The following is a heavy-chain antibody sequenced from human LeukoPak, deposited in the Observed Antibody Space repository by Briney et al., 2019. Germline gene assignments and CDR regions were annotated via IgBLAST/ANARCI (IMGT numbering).Heavy chain of an antibody. V-gene: IGHV3-7*01. J-gene: IGHJ4*02. Sequence: GGSLRLSCVASGFTFSTYWMSWVRQTPEKGLEFVANIKQDGSVKNYMDSLKGRSTISGDNAGESLYLEINSLRADDTAVYYCARDPESSAFDLWGQGALVTVSS. CDR1: GFTFSTYW. CDR2: IKQDGSVK. CDR3: ARDPESSAFDL.